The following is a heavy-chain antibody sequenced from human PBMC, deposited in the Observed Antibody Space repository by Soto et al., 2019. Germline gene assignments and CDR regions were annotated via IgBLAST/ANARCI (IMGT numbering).Heavy chain of an antibody. CDR2: INPNSGGT. D-gene: IGHD3-10*01. Sequence: ASVKVSCKASGYTFTSYYMHWVRQAPGQGLEWMGWINPNSGGTNYAQKFQGRVTMTRDTSISTAYMELSRLRSDDTAVYYCARGITMVRGVIMTYYYYYGMDVWGQGTTVTVSS. J-gene: IGHJ6*02. V-gene: IGHV1-2*02. CDR3: ARGITMVRGVIMTYYYYYGMDV. CDR1: GYTFTSYY.